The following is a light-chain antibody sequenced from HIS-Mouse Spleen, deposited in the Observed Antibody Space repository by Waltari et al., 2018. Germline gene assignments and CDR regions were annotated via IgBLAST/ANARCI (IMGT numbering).Light chain of an antibody. J-gene: IGKJ1*01. V-gene: IGKV3-15*01. CDR3: QQYNNWPWT. CDR2: GAS. Sequence: EIVMTQSPATLSVSPGERATLSGRASQSVSSNLAWYQQKPGHGPRLLIYGASTRATGIPARFSGSGSGKEVTLTISSLQSEDFAVYYCQQYNNWPWTFGQGTKVEIK. CDR1: QSVSSN.